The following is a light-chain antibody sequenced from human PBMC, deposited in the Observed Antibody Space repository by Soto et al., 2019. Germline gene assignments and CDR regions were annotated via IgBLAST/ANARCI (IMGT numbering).Light chain of an antibody. V-gene: IGLV2-14*01. Sequence: LTQPASVSGSPGQSITISCTGTSSDVGGYNYVSWYQQHPGKAPKLMIYDASNRPSGVSNRFSGSKSGNTASLTISGLQAEDEADYYCSSYTSSSTSVFGTGT. CDR2: DAS. CDR1: SSDVGGYNY. J-gene: IGLJ1*01. CDR3: SSYTSSSTSV.